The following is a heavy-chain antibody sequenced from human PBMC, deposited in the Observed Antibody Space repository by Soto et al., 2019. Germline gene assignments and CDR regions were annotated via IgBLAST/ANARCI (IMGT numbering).Heavy chain of an antibody. D-gene: IGHD5-12*01. CDR3: AREHSGYDLGLGY. CDR1: GFTVSSSY. V-gene: IGHV3-53*01. J-gene: IGHJ4*02. Sequence: EVQLVESGGGLIQPGGSLRLSCAASGFTVSSSYMSWVRQAPGKGLECVSVIYGGGRTFYADSVKGRFTISRDNSRNTLYLQMNSLRADDTAVYYCAREHSGYDLGLGYWGQGTLVTVSS. CDR2: IYGGGRT.